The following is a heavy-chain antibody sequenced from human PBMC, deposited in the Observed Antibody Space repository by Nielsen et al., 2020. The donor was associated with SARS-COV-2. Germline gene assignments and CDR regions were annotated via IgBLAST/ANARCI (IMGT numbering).Heavy chain of an antibody. CDR2: ISSSSSYI. Sequence: GGSLRLSCAASGFTFSSYSMNWVRQAPGKGLEWVSSISSSSSYIYYADSVKGRFTISRDNAKNSLYLQMNSQRAEDTAVYYCARDDMVVTAMGDYWGQGTLVTVSS. CDR3: ARDDMVVTAMGDY. CDR1: GFTFSSYS. J-gene: IGHJ4*02. D-gene: IGHD2-21*02. V-gene: IGHV3-21*01.